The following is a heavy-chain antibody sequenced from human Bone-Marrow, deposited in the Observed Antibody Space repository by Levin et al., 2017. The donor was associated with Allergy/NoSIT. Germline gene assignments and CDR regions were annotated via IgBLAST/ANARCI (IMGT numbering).Heavy chain of an antibody. CDR2: FIPIFGTP. V-gene: IGHV1-69*15. CDR1: GDTLIKYA. Sequence: KISCKASGDTLIKYAIIWVRQAPGQGLEYMGNFIPIFGTPNYAQKFEGRLTINADESTGAAYMELTSLRSEDTAVYYCARASNSDIVGAAGDGEYFQYWGQGTLVTVSS. J-gene: IGHJ1*01. D-gene: IGHD1-26*01. CDR3: ARASNSDIVGAAGDGEYFQY.